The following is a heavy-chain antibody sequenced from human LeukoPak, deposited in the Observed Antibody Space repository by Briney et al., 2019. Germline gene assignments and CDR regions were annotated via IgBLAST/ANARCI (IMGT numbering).Heavy chain of an antibody. CDR2: ISAYNGNT. J-gene: IGHJ6*03. CDR1: GYTFTSYG. V-gene: IGHV1-18*01. D-gene: IGHD3-22*01. Sequence: ASXKVSCKASGYTFTSYGISWVRQAPGQGLEWMGWISAYNGNTNYAQKLQGRVTMTTDTSTSTAYMQLRSLRSDDTAVYYCARTHPDSSGYSYYYYYMDVWGKGTTVTVSS. CDR3: ARTHPDSSGYSYYYYYMDV.